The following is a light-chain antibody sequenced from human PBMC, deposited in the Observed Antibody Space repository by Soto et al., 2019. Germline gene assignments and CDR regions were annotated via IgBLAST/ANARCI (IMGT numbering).Light chain of an antibody. CDR1: QSVDTM. V-gene: IGKV3-11*01. J-gene: IGKJ2*01. CDR2: ETS. Sequence: EIVLTQSPATLSLSAGERVTLSCRASQSVDTMVAWYQQQVGRTPRLLIYETSNRATGVPARFSGSGSGTAFTLTIGGSEPENLAIYSCQVRTAWPPFNYLFGQGTKLE. CDR3: QVRTAWPPFNYL.